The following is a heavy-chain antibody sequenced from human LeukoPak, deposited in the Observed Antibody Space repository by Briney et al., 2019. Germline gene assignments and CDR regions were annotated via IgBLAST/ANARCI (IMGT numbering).Heavy chain of an antibody. V-gene: IGHV1-69*13. CDR1: GYTFTSYY. CDR2: VTPLFGTT. CDR3: ATIRGSQGVVVPWKFYYMDV. J-gene: IGHJ6*03. D-gene: IGHD3-22*01. Sequence: GASVKVSCKASGYTFTSYYMHWVRQAPGQGLEWMGGVTPLFGTTNYAQKFQGRVTIAADESATYMELRSLGSEDTAVYYCATIRGSQGVVVPWKFYYMDVWGKGTTVTVSS.